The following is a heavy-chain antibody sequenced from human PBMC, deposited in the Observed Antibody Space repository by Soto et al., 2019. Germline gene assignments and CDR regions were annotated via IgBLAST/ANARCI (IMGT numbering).Heavy chain of an antibody. Sequence: PGGSLRLSCSASGFIFSESTIYWVRQVPGKGLEAISAVSTSGRSTYYADSVKDRFTISRDISSNTIYLHMTSLRADDTAIYYCTRAGSDPGNFYISNYYAMDVWGRGTTVTVSS. J-gene: IGHJ6*02. CDR2: VSTSGRST. V-gene: IGHV3-64*04. D-gene: IGHD3-10*01. CDR1: GFIFSEST. CDR3: TRAGSDPGNFYISNYYAMDV.